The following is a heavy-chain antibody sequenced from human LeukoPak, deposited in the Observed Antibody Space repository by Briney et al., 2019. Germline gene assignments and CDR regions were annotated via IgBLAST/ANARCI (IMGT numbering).Heavy chain of an antibody. J-gene: IGHJ4*02. CDR2: ISGSGGGT. CDR1: GFIFSSYA. Sequence: GGSLRLSCAASGFIFSSYAMSWVRQAPGKGLDWVSAISGSGGGTYYAGSVKGRFTISRDNSKNTLYLQLDNLRAEDTAVYYCAQQSSGWFYWGQGTLVTVSS. V-gene: IGHV3-23*01. D-gene: IGHD6-19*01. CDR3: AQQSSGWFY.